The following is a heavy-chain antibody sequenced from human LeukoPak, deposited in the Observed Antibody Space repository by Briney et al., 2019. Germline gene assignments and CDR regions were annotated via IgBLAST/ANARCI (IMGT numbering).Heavy chain of an antibody. Sequence: PGGSLRLSCAASGFTFDDYAMHWVRQAPGKGLEWVSGISWNSGSIGYADSVKGRFTISRDNAKNSLYLQMNSLRAEDTALYYCAKDTGRAVANPKIKFDWYFDLWGRGTLVTVSS. V-gene: IGHV3-9*01. CDR2: ISWNSGSI. J-gene: IGHJ2*01. CDR3: AKDTGRAVANPKIKFDWYFDL. CDR1: GFTFDDYA. D-gene: IGHD6-19*01.